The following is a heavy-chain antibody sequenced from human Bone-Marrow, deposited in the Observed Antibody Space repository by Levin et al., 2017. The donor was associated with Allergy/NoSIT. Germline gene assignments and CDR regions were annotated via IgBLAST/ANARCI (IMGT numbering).Heavy chain of an antibody. CDR1: GFTFSSFS. V-gene: IGHV3-21*01. J-gene: IGHJ4*02. CDR2: ISQSGGSI. D-gene: IGHD2/OR15-2a*01. CDR3: AIIRGGNY. Sequence: GESLKISCAGFGFTFSSFSMNWVRQAPGKGLEWVSSISQSGGSILYADSVKGRFTISRDNTKNSLYLQMDSLRADDTALYYCAIIRGGNYWGQGTLVTVSS.